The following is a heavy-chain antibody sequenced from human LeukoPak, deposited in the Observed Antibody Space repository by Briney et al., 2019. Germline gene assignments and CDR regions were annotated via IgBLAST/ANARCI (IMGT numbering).Heavy chain of an antibody. CDR3: ARVVGSSPNFDY. Sequence: SQTLSLTCTVSGGSISSGGYYWSWIRQPPGKGLEWIGYIYHSGSTYYNPSLKSRVTISVDRSKNQFSLKLSSVTAADTAVYYCARVVGSSPNFDYWGQGTLVTVSS. J-gene: IGHJ4*02. CDR2: IYHSGST. D-gene: IGHD6-6*01. CDR1: GGSISSGGYY. V-gene: IGHV4-30-2*01.